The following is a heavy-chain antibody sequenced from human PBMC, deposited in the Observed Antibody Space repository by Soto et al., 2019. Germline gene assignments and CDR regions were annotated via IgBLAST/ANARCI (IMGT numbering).Heavy chain of an antibody. V-gene: IGHV3-74*01. CDR3: ARGRENYSYFAY. CDR2: VNSDGHDT. J-gene: IGHJ4*02. D-gene: IGHD1-26*01. Sequence: EVQLVESGGGLVQPGGSLRLSCAASGFTFSTYWMHWVRQTPGKGLVWVSRVNSDGHDTVDADSVKGRFTLSRDNAKNTVFLQMSSLRAEDTAVYYCARGRENYSYFAYWGQGIVVTVSS. CDR1: GFTFSTYW.